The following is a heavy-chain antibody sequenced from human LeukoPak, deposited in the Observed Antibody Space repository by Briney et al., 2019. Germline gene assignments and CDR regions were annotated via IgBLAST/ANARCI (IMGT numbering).Heavy chain of an antibody. V-gene: IGHV3-30*18. D-gene: IGHD2-2*01. CDR1: GFTFSSYG. J-gene: IGHJ4*02. CDR3: AKDCSSTSCPDY. CDR2: ISYDGSNK. Sequence: PGGSLRLSCAASGFTFSSYGMHWVRQAPGKGLEWVAVISYDGSNKYYADSVKGRFTISRDNSKNTLYLHMNSLRAEDTAVYYCAKDCSSTSCPDYWGQGTLVTVSS.